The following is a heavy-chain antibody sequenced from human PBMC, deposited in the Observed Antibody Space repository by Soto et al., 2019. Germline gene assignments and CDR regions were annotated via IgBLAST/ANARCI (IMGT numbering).Heavy chain of an antibody. CDR2: IWYDGSNK. V-gene: IGHV3-33*01. J-gene: IGHJ6*02. CDR3: AADTTSYNYYYGMDV. D-gene: IGHD1-26*01. Sequence: GGSLRLSCAASGFTFSSYGMHWVRQAPGKGLEWVAVIWYDGSNKYYADSVKGRFTISRDNSKNTLYLQMNSLRAEDTAVYYCAADTTSYNYYYGMDVWGQGTTVTVSS. CDR1: GFTFSSYG.